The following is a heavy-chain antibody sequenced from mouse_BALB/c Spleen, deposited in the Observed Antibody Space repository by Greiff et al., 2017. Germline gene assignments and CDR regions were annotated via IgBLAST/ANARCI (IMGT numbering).Heavy chain of an antibody. Sequence: EVQLQESGPGLVKPSQSLSLTCTVTGYSITSDYAWNWIRQFPGNKLEWMGYISYSGSTSYNPSLKSRISITRDTSKNQFFLQLNSVTTEDTATYYCARDYYGRYYAMDYWGQGTSVTVSS. V-gene: IGHV3-2*02. J-gene: IGHJ4*01. CDR2: ISYSGST. CDR1: GYSITSDYA. CDR3: ARDYYGRYYAMDY. D-gene: IGHD1-2*01.